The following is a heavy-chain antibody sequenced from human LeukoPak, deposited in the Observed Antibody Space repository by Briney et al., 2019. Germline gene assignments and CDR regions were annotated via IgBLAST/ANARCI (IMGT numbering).Heavy chain of an antibody. J-gene: IGHJ4*02. CDR3: AKDRVVVTTTDTDY. V-gene: IGHV3-23*01. Sequence: GGSLRLSCAASGFTFSSYAMSWVRQAPGKGLEWVSAISGSGGSTYYADSVKGRFTISRDNSKNTLYLQMNSLRAEDTAAYYCAKDRVVVTTTDTDYWGQGTLVTVSS. CDR1: GFTFSSYA. D-gene: IGHD3-22*01. CDR2: ISGSGGST.